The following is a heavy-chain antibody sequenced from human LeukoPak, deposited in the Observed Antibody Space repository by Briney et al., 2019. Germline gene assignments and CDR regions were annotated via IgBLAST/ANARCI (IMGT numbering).Heavy chain of an antibody. CDR2: IYYSGST. Sequence: SETLFLTCTVSGCSISSYYWSWIRQPPGKGLEWIGYIYYSGSTNYNPSLKSRVTISVDTSKNQFSLKLRSVTAADTAVYYCARGGARSSSWQNWFDPWGQGTLVTVSS. CDR3: ARGGARSSSWQNWFDP. V-gene: IGHV4-59*01. CDR1: GCSISSYY. J-gene: IGHJ5*02. D-gene: IGHD6-13*01.